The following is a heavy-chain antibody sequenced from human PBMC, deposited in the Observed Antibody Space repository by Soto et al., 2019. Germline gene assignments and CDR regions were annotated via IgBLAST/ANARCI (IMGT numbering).Heavy chain of an antibody. CDR1: GDSVSSNSAG. CDR2: TYYRSKWYY. D-gene: IGHD1-26*01. V-gene: IGHV6-1*01. CDR3: ARGEQYSGRIFDY. Sequence: QVQLQQSGPGLVKPSQTLLLTCDISGDSVSSNSAGWNWVRQSPSRGLEWLGRTYYRSKWYYDYAVSVKSRITINPDTSKNQYSLQLNSVPPEDTAVYYCARGEQYSGRIFDYWGQGTLVTVSS. J-gene: IGHJ4*01.